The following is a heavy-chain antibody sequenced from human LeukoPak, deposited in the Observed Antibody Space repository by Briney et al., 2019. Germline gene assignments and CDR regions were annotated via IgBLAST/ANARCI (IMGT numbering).Heavy chain of an antibody. J-gene: IGHJ1*01. CDR1: GFTFSSYW. CDR2: IKEDGSEK. V-gene: IGHV3-7*01. Sequence: GGSLRLSCAASGFTFSSYWMSWVRQAPGKGLEWVANIKEDGSEKYYVDSVKGRFTISRDNAKNSLYLQMNSLRAEDTAVYYCAIQKADLIALIRGIIAFWGQGTLVTVSS. D-gene: IGHD3-10*01. CDR3: AIQKADLIALIRGIIAF.